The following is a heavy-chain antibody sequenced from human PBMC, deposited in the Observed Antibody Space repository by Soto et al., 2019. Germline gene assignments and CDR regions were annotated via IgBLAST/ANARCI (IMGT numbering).Heavy chain of an antibody. D-gene: IGHD2-15*01. CDR3: ARDLGGISDFNFDY. J-gene: IGHJ4*02. CDR2: ISAYNGNT. V-gene: IGHV1-18*01. CDR1: GYTFTSYG. Sequence: ASVKVSCKASGYTFTSYGISWVRQAPGQGLEWMGWISAYNGNTNYAQKLQGRVTITTDTSTSTAYMELRSLRSEDTAVYYCARDLGGISDFNFDYWGQGTLVTVSS.